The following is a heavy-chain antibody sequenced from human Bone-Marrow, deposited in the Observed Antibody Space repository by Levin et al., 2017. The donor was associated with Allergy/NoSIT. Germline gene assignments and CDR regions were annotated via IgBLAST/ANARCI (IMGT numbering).Heavy chain of an antibody. CDR2: ISGSSGST. Sequence: PGGSLRLSCAASGFTFSSYAMSWVRQAPGKGLEWVSTISGSSGSTYYADSVKGRFTIPRDNSKNTLYLQMHSLRAEDTAVCYCAKGQFARTTPRSLDFWGQGTLVTVSS. V-gene: IGHV3-23*01. D-gene: IGHD1-14*01. CDR1: GFTFSSYA. J-gene: IGHJ4*02. CDR3: AKGQFARTTPRSLDF.